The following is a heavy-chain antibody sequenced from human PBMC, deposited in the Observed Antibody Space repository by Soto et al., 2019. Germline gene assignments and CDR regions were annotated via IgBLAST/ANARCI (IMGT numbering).Heavy chain of an antibody. CDR1: GGSFRSSSYY. V-gene: IGHV4-39*01. D-gene: IGHD3-3*01. Sequence: SETLSLTCAVSGGSFRSSSYYWGWIRQPPGKGLEWVGNIFYSGSAYYNPSLKTRVTISVDTSRNQFSLRLSSVTAADTAVYYCVSLSFTIFGARQDQEYWSQGTLVTVSS. J-gene: IGHJ4*02. CDR3: VSLSFTIFGARQDQEY. CDR2: IFYSGSA.